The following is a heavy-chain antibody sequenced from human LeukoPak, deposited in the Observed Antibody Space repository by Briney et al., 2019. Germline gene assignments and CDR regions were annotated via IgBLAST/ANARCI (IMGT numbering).Heavy chain of an antibody. Sequence: GGSLRLSCAASGFTFSSYGMSWVRQAPGKGLEWVSGISSSGGSAFYADSVKGRFTISRDNSKNTLYLQMNSLRAEDTAVYYCASLLHYVWGSFDAFDIWGQGTMVTVSS. CDR2: ISSSGGSA. D-gene: IGHD3-16*01. CDR1: GFTFSSYG. CDR3: ASLLHYVWGSFDAFDI. J-gene: IGHJ3*02. V-gene: IGHV3-23*01.